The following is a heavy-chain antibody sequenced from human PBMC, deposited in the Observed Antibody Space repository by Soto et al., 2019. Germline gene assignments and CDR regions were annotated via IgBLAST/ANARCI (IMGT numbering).Heavy chain of an antibody. CDR3: ASRGPTTYCSGGSCYARGFDY. J-gene: IGHJ4*02. V-gene: IGHV4-30-4*01. Sequence: QVQLQESGPGLVKPSQTLSLTCTVSGGSISSGDYYWSWIRQLPGKGLEWIGYIYYSGSTYYNPSLESRVTISVDTSENEFSRKLSSVPAADAAVYYCASRGPTTYCSGGSCYARGFDYWGQGTLVTVSS. CDR1: GGSISSGDYY. D-gene: IGHD2-15*01. CDR2: IYYSGST.